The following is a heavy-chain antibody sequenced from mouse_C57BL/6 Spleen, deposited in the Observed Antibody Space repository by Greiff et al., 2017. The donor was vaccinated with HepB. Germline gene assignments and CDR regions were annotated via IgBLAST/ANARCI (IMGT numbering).Heavy chain of an antibody. CDR2: IYPRSGNT. D-gene: IGHD2-3*01. V-gene: IGHV1-81*01. CDR3: ARDDGYQVDY. CDR1: GYTFTSYG. J-gene: IGHJ3*01. Sequence: VQLVESGAELARPGASVKLSCKASGYTFTSYGISWVKQRTGQGLEWIGEIYPRSGNTYYNEKFKGKATLTADKSSSTAYMELRSLTSEDSAVYFCARDDGYQVDYWGQGTLVTVSA.